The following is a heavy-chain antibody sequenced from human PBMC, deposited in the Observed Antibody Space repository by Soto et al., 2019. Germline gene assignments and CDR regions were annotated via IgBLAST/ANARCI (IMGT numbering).Heavy chain of an antibody. V-gene: IGHV3-23*01. CDR3: AKIRGYDLGSTTFQH. D-gene: IGHD5-12*01. J-gene: IGHJ1*01. CDR2: ISGNGDTT. CDR1: GFTFSSSA. Sequence: GGSLRLSCAASGFTFSSSAMSWVRQAPGKGLDWVSAISGNGDTTYYADYVKGRFTISRDISKNTLYLKMNSLRAEDTAVYYCAKIRGYDLGSTTFQHWGQGTLVTVSS.